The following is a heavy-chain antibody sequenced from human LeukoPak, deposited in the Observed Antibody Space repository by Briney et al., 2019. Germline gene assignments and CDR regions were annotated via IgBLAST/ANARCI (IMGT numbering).Heavy chain of an antibody. J-gene: IGHJ4*02. CDR3: TRMTTGHDY. Sequence: PSETLSLTCAVSGVSFDDYYWSWVRQTPGKGLEWLGEINHSGYTNDSPSLESRVTLSIDTSNKQFSLNLRSVTVADAGIYYCTRMTTGHDYWGQGTLVTVSS. V-gene: IGHV4-34*01. CDR1: GVSFDDYY. D-gene: IGHD4-17*01. CDR2: INHSGYT.